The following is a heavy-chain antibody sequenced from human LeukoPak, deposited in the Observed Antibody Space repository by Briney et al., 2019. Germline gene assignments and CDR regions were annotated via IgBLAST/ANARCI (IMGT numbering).Heavy chain of an antibody. CDR2: ISRGDNTI. CDR3: ARQFDY. V-gene: IGHV3-48*04. J-gene: IGHJ4*02. CDR1: GFTFSRYS. Sequence: GGSLRLSCVVSGFTFSRYSMTWVRQAPGKGLEWISYISRGDNTIYYADSVKGRFTISRDNAKNSLYLQMNSLRAEDTAVYYCARQFDYWGQGTLVTVSS.